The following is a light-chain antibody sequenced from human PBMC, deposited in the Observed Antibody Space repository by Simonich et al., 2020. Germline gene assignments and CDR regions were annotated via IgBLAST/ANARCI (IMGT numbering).Light chain of an antibody. CDR1: SSDVGGYNY. J-gene: IGLJ3*02. V-gene: IGLV2-14*01. CDR3: SSYTSSSTWV. CDR2: DVS. Sequence: QSALNQPASVSGSPGQSITISCTGTSSDVGGYNYVSWYQQHPGKAPKLMIYDVSKRPSGVSNRFSGSKSGNTASLTISGLQAEDEADYYCSSYTSSSTWVFGGGTKLTVL.